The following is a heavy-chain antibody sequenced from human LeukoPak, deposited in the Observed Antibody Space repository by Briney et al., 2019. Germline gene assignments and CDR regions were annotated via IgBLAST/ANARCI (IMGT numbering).Heavy chain of an antibody. V-gene: IGHV1-2*06. CDR1: GYTFTGYY. CDR2: INPNSGGT. Sequence: ASVKVSCKASGYTFTGYYMHWVRQAPGQGLEWMGRINPNSGGTNYAQKFQGRVTMTRHTSISTAYMELSRLRSDDTAVYYCARVYCSSTSCDRYFDYWGQGTLVTVSS. J-gene: IGHJ4*02. D-gene: IGHD2-2*01. CDR3: ARVYCSSTSCDRYFDY.